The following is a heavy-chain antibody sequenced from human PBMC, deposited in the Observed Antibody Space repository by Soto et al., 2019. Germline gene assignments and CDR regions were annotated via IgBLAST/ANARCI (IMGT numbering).Heavy chain of an antibody. J-gene: IGHJ4*02. CDR2: ISSDGGST. CDR1: GFTFSSSW. D-gene: IGHD6-19*01. V-gene: IGHV3-74*01. CDR3: AKDSSGWFLGAYYFDY. Sequence: PGGSLRLSCAASGFTFSSSWMHWVRQAPGKGLVWVSRISSDGGSTNYADSVKGRFTISRDNAKNTLYLQMNSLRAEDTAVYYCAKDSSGWFLGAYYFDYWGQGTLVTVSS.